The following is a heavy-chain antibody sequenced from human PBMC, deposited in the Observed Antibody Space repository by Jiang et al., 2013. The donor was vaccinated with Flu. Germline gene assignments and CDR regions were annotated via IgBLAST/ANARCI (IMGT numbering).Heavy chain of an antibody. D-gene: IGHD2-2*01. CDR1: GFSFTSYW. Sequence: GAEVKKPGESLTISCKGSGFSFTSYWIGWVRQVPGRGLEWMGNIFPGASDTRYSPSFQGQVTLSADKSTSTAYLQWTNLRASDTAIYFCASTLDCTSTSCSPYYFDHWGQGTLVTVSS. CDR3: ASTLDCTSTSCSPYYFDH. CDR2: IFPGASDT. V-gene: IGHV5-51*03. J-gene: IGHJ4*02.